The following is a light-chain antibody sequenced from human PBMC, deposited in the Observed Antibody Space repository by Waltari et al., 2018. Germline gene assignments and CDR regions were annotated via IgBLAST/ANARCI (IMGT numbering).Light chain of an antibody. CDR3: QHYLRLPVT. V-gene: IGKV3-20*01. CDR2: GAS. Sequence: EIVLTQSPGTLSLSLGERATVSCRASQSVSRALAWYQPKPGQAPRLLIYGASTRATGIPDRFRGSGSGTDFSLTISILEPDDFAVYYCQHYLRLPVTFGQGTTVEI. J-gene: IGKJ1*01. CDR1: QSVSRA.